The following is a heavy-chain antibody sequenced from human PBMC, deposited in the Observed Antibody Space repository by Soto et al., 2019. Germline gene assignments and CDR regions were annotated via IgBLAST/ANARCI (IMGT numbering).Heavy chain of an antibody. CDR2: ITGSGGGT. Sequence: EVQLLESGGGXLQPGXSXXXXXXXXXXXXXXXXXXWVXQAPGKGLEWVSTITGSGGGTYYADSVKGRFTISRDNSKNTLYLQMPNLRADDTAVYYCAKEMIASTVADFFDYWGQGTLVTVSS. J-gene: IGHJ4*02. V-gene: IGHV3-23*01. D-gene: IGHD6-19*01. CDR3: AKEMIASTVADFFDY. CDR1: XXXXXXXX.